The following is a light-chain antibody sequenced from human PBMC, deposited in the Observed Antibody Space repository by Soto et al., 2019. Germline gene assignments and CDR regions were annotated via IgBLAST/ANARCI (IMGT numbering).Light chain of an antibody. CDR2: DVT. V-gene: IGLV2-11*01. Sequence: QSALTQPRSVSGSPGQSVTISCTGTSSDVGAYIYVSWYQQHPGKAPKVMIYDVTKRPSGVPDRFSGSKSGNTASLTISGRQAEDEADYYCCSYAGSLYVFGTGTKVTVL. CDR3: CSYAGSLYV. CDR1: SSDVGAYIY. J-gene: IGLJ1*01.